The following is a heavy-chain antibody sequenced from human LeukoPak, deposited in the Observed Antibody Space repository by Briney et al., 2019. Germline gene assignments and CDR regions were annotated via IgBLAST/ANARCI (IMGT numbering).Heavy chain of an antibody. CDR2: IYYSGST. CDR1: GGSISSYY. V-gene: IGHV4-59*08. J-gene: IGHJ5*02. D-gene: IGHD6-13*01. Sequence: SETLSLTCAVSGGSISSYYWSWIRQPPGKGLEWIGYIYYSGSTNYNPSLKSRVTISVDTSKNQFSLKLSSVTAADTAVYYCARYGQQLVRPADSFDPWGQGTLVTVSS. CDR3: ARYGQQLVRPADSFDP.